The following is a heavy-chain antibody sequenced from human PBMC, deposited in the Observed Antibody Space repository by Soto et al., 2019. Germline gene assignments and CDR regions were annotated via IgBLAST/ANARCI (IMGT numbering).Heavy chain of an antibody. CDR3: AKETSGGASYPVDY. V-gene: IGHV3-23*01. Sequence: GGSLRLSCAGSGFTFSNYSISWVRQAPGKGLEWVSAISVSGVSTHYADSVKRRFTISRDNSKNTLSLQMSGLRAEDTAVYYCAKETSGGASYPVDYWCQENLLTIYS. CDR2: ISVSGVST. CDR1: GFTFSNYS. D-gene: IGHD2-15*01. J-gene: IGHJ4*02.